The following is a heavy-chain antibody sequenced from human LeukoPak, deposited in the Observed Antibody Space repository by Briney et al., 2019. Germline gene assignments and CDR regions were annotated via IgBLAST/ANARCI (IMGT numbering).Heavy chain of an antibody. V-gene: IGHV4-59*12. CDR2: IYYSGST. CDR3: ARAYDRVGVFYFDY. CDR1: GGSISSYY. J-gene: IGHJ4*02. Sequence: PSETLSLTCTVSGGSISSYYWSWIRQPPGKGLEWIGYIYYSGSTNYNPSLKSRVTISVDTSKNQFSLKLSSVTAADTAVYYCARAYDRVGVFYFDYWGQGTLVTVSS. D-gene: IGHD1-26*01.